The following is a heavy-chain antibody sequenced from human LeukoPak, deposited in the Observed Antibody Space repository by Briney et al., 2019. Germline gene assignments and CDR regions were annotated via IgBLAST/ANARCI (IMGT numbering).Heavy chain of an antibody. V-gene: IGHV4-59*01. CDR2: IYYSGST. CDR1: GGSISSYY. J-gene: IGHJ3*02. CDR3: ARALDFRDAFDI. D-gene: IGHD3-3*01. Sequence: ASETLSLTCTVSGGSISSYYWSWIRQPPGKGLEWIGYIYYSGSTNCNPSLKSRVTISVDTSKNQFSLKLSSVTAADTAVYYCARALDFRDAFDIWGQGTMVTVSS.